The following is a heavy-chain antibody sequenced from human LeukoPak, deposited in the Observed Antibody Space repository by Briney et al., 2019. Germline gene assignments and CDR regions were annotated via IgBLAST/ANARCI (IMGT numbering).Heavy chain of an antibody. V-gene: IGHV1-8*01. J-gene: IGHJ4*02. CDR1: GYTFTSYD. CDR3: ARAQRYCGSTSCYAPVAF. Sequence: ASVKVSCKASGYTFTSYDINWVRQATGQGLEWMGWMNPNSGNTDYAQKFQGRVTMTRNTSITTAYMELGSLRSEDTAVYYCARAQRYCGSTSCYAPVAFWGQGTLVTVSS. CDR2: MNPNSGNT. D-gene: IGHD2-2*01.